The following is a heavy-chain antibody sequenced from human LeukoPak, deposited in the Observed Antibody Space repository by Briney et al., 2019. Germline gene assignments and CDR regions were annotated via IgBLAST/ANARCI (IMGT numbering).Heavy chain of an antibody. Sequence: ASEALSLTCTVSGGSISSSGYYWGWIRQPPGKGLEWIGSIYDSGSTYYNPSLKSRVTISVDTSKNQFSLKLSSVTAADTAVYYCARRSVVVAATNWFDPWGQGTLVTVSS. CDR1: GGSISSSGYY. D-gene: IGHD2-15*01. V-gene: IGHV4-39*01. J-gene: IGHJ5*02. CDR3: ARRSVVVAATNWFDP. CDR2: IYDSGST.